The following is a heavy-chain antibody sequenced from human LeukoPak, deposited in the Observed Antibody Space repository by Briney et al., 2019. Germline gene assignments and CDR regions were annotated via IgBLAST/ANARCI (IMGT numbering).Heavy chain of an antibody. CDR1: GGSFSGYY. CDR3: AKGRGYNYGYIFGYYDY. D-gene: IGHD5-18*01. J-gene: IGHJ4*02. Sequence: LSLTCAVYGGSFSGYYWSWIRQSPGKGLEWVSGISWNSGNIDYADSVKGRFTISRDNAKNSLYLQMNSLRAEDTALYYCAKGRGYNYGYIFGYYDYWGQGTLVTVSS. CDR2: ISWNSGNI. V-gene: IGHV3-9*01.